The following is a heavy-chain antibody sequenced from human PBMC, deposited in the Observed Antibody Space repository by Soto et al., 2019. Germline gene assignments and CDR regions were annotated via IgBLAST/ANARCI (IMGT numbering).Heavy chain of an antibody. D-gene: IGHD2-2*01. J-gene: IGHJ3*01. CDR1: GYSITNTNW. CDR2: IYHSGRT. CDR3: ARSPYADGLDV. V-gene: IGHV4-28*01. Sequence: QVQLQESGPGLVKPSDTLSLTCAVSGYSITNTNWWTWVRQPPGKGLEWIGYIYHSGRTYYNPSRKSRVTMSVDTAKNQFSLKLSSVTAVDTAVYYCARSPYADGLDVWGRGTMVTVSS.